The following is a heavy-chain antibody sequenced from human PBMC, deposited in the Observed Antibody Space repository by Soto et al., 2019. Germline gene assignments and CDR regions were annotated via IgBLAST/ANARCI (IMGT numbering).Heavy chain of an antibody. Sequence: EVQLVESGGGLVQPGGSLRLSCAASGFTFSSYWMSWFRQAPGKGLEWVANIKQDGSEENYVDSVKGRFTISRDNAKNALYRQMSSLRVVDTAVYYCAREIAARLWGKGTTVTVSS. V-gene: IGHV3-7*01. D-gene: IGHD6-6*01. CDR1: GFTFSSYW. J-gene: IGHJ6*04. CDR2: IKQDGSEE. CDR3: AREIAARL.